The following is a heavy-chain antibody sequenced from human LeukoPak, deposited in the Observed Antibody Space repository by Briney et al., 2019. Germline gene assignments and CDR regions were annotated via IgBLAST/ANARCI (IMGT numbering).Heavy chain of an antibody. J-gene: IGHJ4*02. CDR1: GYTFTDYY. CDR2: VDPEDGET. Sequence: ASVKISCKVSGYTFTDYYMHWVQQAPGKGLEWMGLVDPEDGETICAEKFQGRVTITADTSIDTAYMELSSLRSEDTAVYYCATLSMTNIDYWGQGTLVTVSS. CDR3: ATLSMTNIDY. V-gene: IGHV1-69-2*01.